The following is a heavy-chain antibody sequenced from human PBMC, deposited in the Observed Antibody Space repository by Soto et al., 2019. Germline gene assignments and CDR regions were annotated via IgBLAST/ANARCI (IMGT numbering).Heavy chain of an antibody. CDR2: ISYDGKKE. Sequence: PGGALRLSCAASGLTFSKYGMHWVRQAPGKGLEWVAAISYDGKKEYYADSVKGRFTISRDNSKNTLYLQMDALRIEDTALYFFGKDPRFKEILTANIDQWGQGA. D-gene: IGHD3-9*01. CDR1: GLTFSKYG. CDR3: GKDPRFKEILTANIDQ. V-gene: IGHV3-30*18. J-gene: IGHJ5*02.